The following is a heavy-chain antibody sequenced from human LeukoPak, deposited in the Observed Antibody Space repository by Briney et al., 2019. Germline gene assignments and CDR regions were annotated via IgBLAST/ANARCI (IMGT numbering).Heavy chain of an antibody. CDR2: ISSSGDIL. J-gene: IGHJ4*02. V-gene: IGHV3-11*01. Sequence: PGGSLRLSCAAPGLTFTEYYMSWLRHAPGEGLEWVSDISSSGDILSYGESVQGRFTISRDNAKNSLYLQMNSLRPDDTAVYFCARETVAGTFDYWGQGTLVTVSS. CDR1: GLTFTEYY. D-gene: IGHD6-19*01. CDR3: ARETVAGTFDY.